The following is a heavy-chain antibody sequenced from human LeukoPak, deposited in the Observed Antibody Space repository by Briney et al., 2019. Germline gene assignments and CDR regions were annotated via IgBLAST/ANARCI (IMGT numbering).Heavy chain of an antibody. V-gene: IGHV3-74*01. CDR1: GLTLSSHW. Sequence: GPCLRLSRAPSGLTLSSHWVCWVRQPPGKWLGWVSHTDVGGKTTGYADSVKGRFTISRDNAKNTLYMQMNSLRAEDTAVYYCAKDLAKYDSSGYYPDAFDIWGQGTMVTVSS. CDR2: TDVGGKTT. J-gene: IGHJ3*02. CDR3: AKDLAKYDSSGYYPDAFDI. D-gene: IGHD3-22*01.